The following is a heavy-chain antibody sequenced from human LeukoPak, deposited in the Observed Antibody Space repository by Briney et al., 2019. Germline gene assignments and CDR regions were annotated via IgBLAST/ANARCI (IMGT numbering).Heavy chain of an antibody. CDR3: ARGNYYDSSGYPTDYYYMGV. Sequence: SETLSLTCTVSGGSISSGSYYWSWIRQPAGKGLEWIGRIYTSGSTNYNPSLKSRVTISVDTSKNQFSLKLSSVTAADTAVYYCARGNYYDSSGYPTDYYYMGVWGKGTTVTISS. J-gene: IGHJ6*03. V-gene: IGHV4-61*02. CDR1: GGSISSGSYY. D-gene: IGHD3-22*01. CDR2: IYTSGST.